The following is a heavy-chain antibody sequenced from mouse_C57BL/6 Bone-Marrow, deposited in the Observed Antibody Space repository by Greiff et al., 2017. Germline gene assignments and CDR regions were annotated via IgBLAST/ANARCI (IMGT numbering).Heavy chain of an antibody. J-gene: IGHJ4*01. D-gene: IGHD4-1*01. Sequence: EVHLVESGGGLVKPGGSLKLSCAASGFTFSDYGMHWVRQAPEKGLEWVAYISSGSSTIYYADTVKGRFTISRDNAKNTLFLQMTSLRSEDTAMYYCARDWDVHYYAMDYWGQGTSVTVSS. CDR1: GFTFSDYG. CDR3: ARDWDVHYYAMDY. V-gene: IGHV5-17*01. CDR2: ISSGSSTI.